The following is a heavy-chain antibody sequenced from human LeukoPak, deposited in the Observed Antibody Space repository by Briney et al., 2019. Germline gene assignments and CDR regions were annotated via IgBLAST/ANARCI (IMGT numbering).Heavy chain of an antibody. CDR3: AKEVTPGPRWTHLSGLDD. D-gene: IGHD2-15*01. Sequence: PGGSLRLSCVASGFTFTTYTMSWVRQAPGQGLKWVSRISGTGGATYYADSVKGRFTISRDNARNTVYLHMNSLTAEDTAVYFCAKEVTPGPRWTHLSGLDDWGRGTTATVSS. J-gene: IGHJ6*04. CDR1: GFTFTTYT. CDR2: ISGTGGAT. V-gene: IGHV3-23*01.